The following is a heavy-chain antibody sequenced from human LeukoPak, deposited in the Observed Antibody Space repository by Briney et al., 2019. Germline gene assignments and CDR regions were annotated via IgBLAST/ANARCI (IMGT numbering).Heavy chain of an antibody. CDR2: ISSSSSYI. V-gene: IGHV3-21*01. CDR3: ARERAGIDY. Sequence: GGSLRLSCAASGFTFSSYSMNWVRQAPGKGLEWVSSISSSSSYIYYADSVKGRSTISRDNAKNSLYLQMSSLRAEDTAVYYCARERAGIDYWGQGTLVTVSS. CDR1: GFTFSSYS. J-gene: IGHJ4*02. D-gene: IGHD2-15*01.